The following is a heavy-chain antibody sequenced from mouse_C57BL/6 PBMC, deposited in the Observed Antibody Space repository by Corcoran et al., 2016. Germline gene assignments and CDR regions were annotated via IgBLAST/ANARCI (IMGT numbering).Heavy chain of an antibody. V-gene: IGHV1-80*01. Sequence: QVQLQQSGAELVKPGASVKISCKASGYAFSSYWMNWVKQRPGKGLEWIGQIYPGDGDTNYNGKFKGKATLTADKSSSTAYMQLSSLTSEDSAVYFCARDYDYDYYFDYWGQGTTLTVSS. J-gene: IGHJ2*01. CDR3: ARDYDYDYYFDY. CDR2: IYPGDGDT. CDR1: GYAFSSYW. D-gene: IGHD2-4*01.